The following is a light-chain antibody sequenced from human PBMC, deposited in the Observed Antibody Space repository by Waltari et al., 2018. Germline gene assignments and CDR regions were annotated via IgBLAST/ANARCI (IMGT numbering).Light chain of an antibody. CDR2: GSS. V-gene: IGKV3-20*01. CDR1: QSVSRS. Sequence: MVLTQSPGTLSLSPGDRATLSCRASQSVSRSLAWYQQKPGQAPTRLLYGSSPRATGIPDRFTGSGSGTDFSLTISSLEPEDFAIYFCQHYVRLPATFGQGTKVEIK. CDR3: QHYVRLPAT. J-gene: IGKJ1*01.